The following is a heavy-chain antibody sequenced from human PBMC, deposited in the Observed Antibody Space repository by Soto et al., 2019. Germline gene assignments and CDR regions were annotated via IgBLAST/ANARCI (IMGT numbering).Heavy chain of an antibody. Sequence: QVQLVQSGAEVKKPGASVKVSCKASGYTFPSYDINWVRQATGQGLEWMGWMNPNSGNTGYAQKFPGRVTMTRNNSISTAYMALSSLRSEDTAVYYCAREHYGNSAWFDPWGQGHLVTVSS. CDR1: GYTFPSYD. J-gene: IGHJ5*02. CDR2: MNPNSGNT. D-gene: IGHD3-10*01. V-gene: IGHV1-8*01. CDR3: AREHYGNSAWFDP.